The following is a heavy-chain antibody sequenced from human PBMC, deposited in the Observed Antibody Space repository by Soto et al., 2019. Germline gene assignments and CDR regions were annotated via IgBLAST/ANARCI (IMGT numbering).Heavy chain of an antibody. V-gene: IGHV1-18*01. CDR3: ARGRYGDY. CDR2: ISAHNGNT. CDR1: GYAFTTYG. Sequence: QVHLVQSGAEVKKPGASVKVSCKGSGYAFTTYGITWVRQAPGQGLEWMGWISAHNGNTNYAQKLQGRVTVTRDTSTSTAYMELRSLRSDDTAVYYCARGRYGDYWGQGAPVTFSS. D-gene: IGHD1-1*01. J-gene: IGHJ4*02.